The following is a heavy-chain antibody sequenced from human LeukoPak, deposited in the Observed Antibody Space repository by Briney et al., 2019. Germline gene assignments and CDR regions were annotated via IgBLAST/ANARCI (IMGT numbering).Heavy chain of an antibody. CDR3: ARSARGYSYGYALWDY. CDR1: GFTVSSNY. CDR2: ISYDGSNK. J-gene: IGHJ4*02. Sequence: PGGSLRLSCAASGFTVSSNYMSWVRQAPGEGLEWVAVISYDGSNKYYADSVKGRFTISRDNSKNTLYLQMNSLRAEDTAVYYCARSARGYSYGYALWDYWGQGTLVTVSS. D-gene: IGHD5-18*01. V-gene: IGHV3-30*03.